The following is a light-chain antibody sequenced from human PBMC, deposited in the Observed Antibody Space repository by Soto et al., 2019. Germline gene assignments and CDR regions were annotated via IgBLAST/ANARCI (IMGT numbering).Light chain of an antibody. CDR1: QSVDSN. CDR3: QQYNNWPPIN. CDR2: GTS. J-gene: IGKJ5*01. Sequence: EVVMTQSPATLSVSPGERATLSCRASQSVDSNLAWYQHKPGQAPRLLIFGTSTRATGIPARFSGSGSGTLFTLTISSPQSEDFAVYYCQQYNNWPPINFGQGARLEI. V-gene: IGKV3-15*01.